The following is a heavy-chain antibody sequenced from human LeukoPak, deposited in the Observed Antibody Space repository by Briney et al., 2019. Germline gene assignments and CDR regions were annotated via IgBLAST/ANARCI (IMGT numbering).Heavy chain of an antibody. V-gene: IGHV1-8*01. CDR2: MNPNSGNT. J-gene: IGHJ4*02. Sequence: GASVKVSCKASGYTFTSYDINWVRQATGQGLEWMGWMNPNSGNTGYAQKFQGRVTMTRNTSISTAYMELSSLRSEDTAVYYCARAEVTYYYDSSGYFGYWGQGTLVTVSS. CDR3: ARAEVTYYYDSSGYFGY. D-gene: IGHD3-22*01. CDR1: GYTFTSYD.